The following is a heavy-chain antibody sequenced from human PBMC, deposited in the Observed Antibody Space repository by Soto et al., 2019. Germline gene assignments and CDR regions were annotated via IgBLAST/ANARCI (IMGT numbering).Heavy chain of an antibody. D-gene: IGHD6-19*01. Sequence: GGSLRRSCAASGFTFSNAWMSWVRQAPGKGLEWVGRIKTKTDPATTDYAAPVKGRFPISRHDSKNTLYLQMNSLKTADTAVYYCTTLSSSGSRGYCRQGPPVTVSS. V-gene: IGHV3-15*01. CDR1: GFTFSNAW. CDR2: IKTKTDPATT. J-gene: IGHJ4*02. CDR3: TTLSSSGSRGY.